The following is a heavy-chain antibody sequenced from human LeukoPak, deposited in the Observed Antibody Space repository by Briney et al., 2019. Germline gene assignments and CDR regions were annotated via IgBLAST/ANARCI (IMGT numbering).Heavy chain of an antibody. CDR2: ISSSSSYI. D-gene: IGHD3-10*01. J-gene: IGHJ3*02. V-gene: IGHV3-21*04. Sequence: GGSLRLSCAASGFTFSSYSMNWVRRAPGKGLEWVSSISSSSSYIYYADSVKGRFTISRDNAKNSLYLQMNSLRAEDTAVYYCAKQGFGEFSAFDIWGQGTMVTVSS. CDR3: AKQGFGEFSAFDI. CDR1: GFTFSSYS.